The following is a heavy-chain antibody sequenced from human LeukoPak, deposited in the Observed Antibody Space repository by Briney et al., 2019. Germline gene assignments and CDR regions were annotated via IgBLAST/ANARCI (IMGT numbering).Heavy chain of an antibody. J-gene: IGHJ4*02. CDR1: GFTFSSYG. D-gene: IGHD1-26*01. CDR2: ISASAGRT. CDR3: AKEYSGTFSPFPSYFDY. V-gene: IGHV3-23*01. Sequence: QAGGTLRLSCETSGFTFSSYGMSWVRQAPGKGLEWVSAISASAGRTYYADSVKGRFTISRDNSKNTLFLQMNSLRADDTAVYYCAKEYSGTFSPFPSYFDYWGQGTLVTVSS.